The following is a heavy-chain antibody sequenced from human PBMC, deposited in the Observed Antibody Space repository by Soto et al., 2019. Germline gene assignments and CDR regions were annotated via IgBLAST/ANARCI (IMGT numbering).Heavy chain of an antibody. V-gene: IGHV3-30-3*01. CDR1: GFTFSSYA. Sequence: GGSLRLSCAASGFTFSSYAMHWVRQAPGKGLEWVALIPYDGSNKYYADSVKGRFTISRDNSKNTLYLEMNSLRAEDTAVYYGARAEGSYFDYWGQGTLVTVSS. CDR3: ARAEGSYFDY. CDR2: IPYDGSNK. J-gene: IGHJ4*02.